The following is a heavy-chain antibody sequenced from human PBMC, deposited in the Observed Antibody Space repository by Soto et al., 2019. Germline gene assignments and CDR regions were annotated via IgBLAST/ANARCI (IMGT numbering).Heavy chain of an antibody. CDR1: GGTFSSYA. J-gene: IGHJ4*02. Sequence: SVKVSCKASGGTFSSYAISWLREAPGQGLEWMGGIIPIFGTANYAQKFQGRVTITADKSTSTAYMELSSLRSEDTAVYYCARGVRGFGVVAYFDYWGQGTLVTVSS. CDR2: IIPIFGTA. CDR3: ARGVRGFGVVAYFDY. V-gene: IGHV1-69*06. D-gene: IGHD3-3*01.